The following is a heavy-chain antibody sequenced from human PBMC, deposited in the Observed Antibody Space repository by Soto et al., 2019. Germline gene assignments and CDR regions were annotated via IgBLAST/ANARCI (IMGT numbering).Heavy chain of an antibody. V-gene: IGHV5-51*01. Sequence: PGESLKISCKCSGYSFTSYWIGLVRQMPGKGLEWMGIIYPGDSDTRYSPSFQGQVTISADKSISTAYLQWSSLKASDTAMYYCARRQKTTVTPLFNYGMDVWGQGTTVTVSS. CDR1: GYSFTSYW. D-gene: IGHD4-17*01. CDR2: IYPGDSDT. CDR3: ARRQKTTVTPLFNYGMDV. J-gene: IGHJ6*02.